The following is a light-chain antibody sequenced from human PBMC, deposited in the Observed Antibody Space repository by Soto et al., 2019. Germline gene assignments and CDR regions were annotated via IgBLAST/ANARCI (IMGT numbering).Light chain of an antibody. V-gene: IGKV3-15*01. CDR3: HHFNTWPPKA. Sequence: DIVMTQSPATLSVSPGERATLSCRASQNISTNVAWYQQKPGQAPRLLLLSASFRLSDIPARFSGSGSGTEFTLPISGLQSQDVAVYYCHHFNTWPPKAFGHGTKVEFK. CDR1: QNISTN. CDR2: SAS. J-gene: IGKJ1*01.